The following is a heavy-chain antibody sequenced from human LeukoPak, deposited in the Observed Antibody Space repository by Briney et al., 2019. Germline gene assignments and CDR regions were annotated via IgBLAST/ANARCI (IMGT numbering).Heavy chain of an antibody. CDR2: IYPGDSDT. CDR3: ARLMTPVVPAAGFDY. V-gene: IGHV5-51*01. J-gene: IGHJ4*02. D-gene: IGHD2-2*01. Sequence: GESLKISCKGSGYSFTSYWIGWVRQMPGEGLEWMGIIYPGDSDTRYSPSFQGQVTISADKSISTAYLQWSSLKASDTAMYYCARLMTPVVPAAGFDYWGQGTLVTVSS. CDR1: GYSFTSYW.